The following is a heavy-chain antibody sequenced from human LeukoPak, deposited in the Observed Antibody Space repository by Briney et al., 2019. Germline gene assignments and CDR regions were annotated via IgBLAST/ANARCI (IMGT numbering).Heavy chain of an antibody. Sequence: GGSLRLSCAASGFTFSSYAMNWVRQAPGKGPERVAVISYDGSNKYYADPVKGRFTISRDNSKNTLYLQMNSLRAEDTAVYYCAKDPQWLGGYYFDYWGQGTLVTVSS. V-gene: IGHV3-30*18. CDR3: AKDPQWLGGYYFDY. CDR1: GFTFSSYA. D-gene: IGHD6-19*01. J-gene: IGHJ4*02. CDR2: ISYDGSNK.